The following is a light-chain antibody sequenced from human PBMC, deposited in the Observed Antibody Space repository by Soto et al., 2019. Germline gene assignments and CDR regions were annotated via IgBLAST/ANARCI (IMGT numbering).Light chain of an antibody. CDR3: LHALQPPPA. Sequence: DIVLTQSPLSLPVTPGEPASISCRSSQSLLHRSGYHYLDWYLQKPGQSPQLLISLGSNRATGVPDRFSGSGSGTEFTLKISRVAAEDVGVYYCLHALQPPPAFGQGTKVESK. J-gene: IGKJ1*01. CDR1: QSLLHRSGYHY. CDR2: LGS. V-gene: IGKV2-28*01.